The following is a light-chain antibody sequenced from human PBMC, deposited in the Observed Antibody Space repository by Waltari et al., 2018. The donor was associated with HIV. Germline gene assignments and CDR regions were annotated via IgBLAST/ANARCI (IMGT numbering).Light chain of an antibody. CDR1: QTMFYSSKNKNY. CDR2: WAS. Sequence: DIVMTQSPDSLAQSLGERATINCKSSQTMFYSSKNKNYLAWYQQKPGQSPKLLIYWASTRDSGVPERFCGSGSGTDFTLTISGLQSEDVAVYFCQQYYTSPPTFGQGTKVEIK. J-gene: IGKJ1*01. CDR3: QQYYTSPPT. V-gene: IGKV4-1*01.